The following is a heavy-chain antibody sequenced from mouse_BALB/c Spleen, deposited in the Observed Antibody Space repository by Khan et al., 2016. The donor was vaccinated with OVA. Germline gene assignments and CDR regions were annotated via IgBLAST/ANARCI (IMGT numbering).Heavy chain of an antibody. J-gene: IGHJ4*01. CDR3: AGGYYCKDYYAMDY. V-gene: IGHV5-6*01. D-gene: IGHD3-1*01. CDR2: ISSGGRYT. CDR1: GFTFSSYG. Sequence: EVELVESGGDLVKPGGSLKVSCAASGFTFSSYGMSWVRQTPDKRLEWVATISSGGRYTYFQDSVKGRFTISRDNAKNTLYLQMSSLTSEDTAMYYCAGGYYCKDYYAMDYWGQGTSVTVSS.